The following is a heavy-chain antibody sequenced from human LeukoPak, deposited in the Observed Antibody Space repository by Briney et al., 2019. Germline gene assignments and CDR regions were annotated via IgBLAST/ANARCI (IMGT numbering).Heavy chain of an antibody. J-gene: IGHJ6*03. CDR2: IKQDGGEK. Sequence: GGSLRLSCAASGFPFSNYWMSWVRQAPGKGLEWVANIKQDGGEKYYVDSVKGRFTTSRDNGKNSLYLQMNSLRAEDTAVYYCVRAEGDYYYYFYMDVWGKGTTVTVSS. V-gene: IGHV3-7*01. CDR3: VRAEGDYYYYFYMDV. CDR1: GFPFSNYW.